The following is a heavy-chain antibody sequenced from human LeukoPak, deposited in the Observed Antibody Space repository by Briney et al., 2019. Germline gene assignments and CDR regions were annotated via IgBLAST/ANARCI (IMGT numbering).Heavy chain of an antibody. CDR3: ARVRRSYSFDY. CDR2: IYSGGST. V-gene: IGHV3-66*01. Sequence: GGSLRLSCAASGFTVSSNYMSWVRQAPGKGLEWVSVIYSGGSTYYADSVKGRFTISRDNSKNTLYLQMNSLRAEDTAVYYCARVRRSYSFDYWGQGTLVTVSS. CDR1: GFTVSSNY. D-gene: IGHD1-26*01. J-gene: IGHJ4*02.